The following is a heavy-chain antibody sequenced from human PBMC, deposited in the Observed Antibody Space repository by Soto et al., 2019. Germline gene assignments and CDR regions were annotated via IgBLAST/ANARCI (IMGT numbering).Heavy chain of an antibody. CDR2: IHGDGGKI. D-gene: IGHD5-18*01. J-gene: IGHJ4*02. Sequence: QAGGSLRLSCAASGFMFSAYWMSWVRQAPGKGLEWVANIHGDGGKIYYVDSVKGRFTISRDNAKRSLYLQMNSLRAEDTAVYYCARGFYGGYTYGPGDYWGQGALVTVSS. CDR3: ARGFYGGYTYGPGDY. CDR1: GFMFSAYW. V-gene: IGHV3-7*01.